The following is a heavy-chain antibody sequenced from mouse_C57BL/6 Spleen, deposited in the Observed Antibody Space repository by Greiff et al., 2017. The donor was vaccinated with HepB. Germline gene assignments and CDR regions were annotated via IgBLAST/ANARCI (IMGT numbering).Heavy chain of an antibody. CDR1: GYTFTSYG. J-gene: IGHJ3*01. D-gene: IGHD2-3*01. CDR3: ARLNDGYYVAWFAY. V-gene: IGHV1-81*01. CDR2: IYPRSGNT. Sequence: QVQLKESGAELARPGASVKLSCKASGYTFTSYGISWVKQRTGQGLEWIGEIYPRSGNTYYNEKFKGKATLTADKSSSTAYMELRSLTSEDSAVYFCARLNDGYYVAWFAYWGQGTLVTVSA.